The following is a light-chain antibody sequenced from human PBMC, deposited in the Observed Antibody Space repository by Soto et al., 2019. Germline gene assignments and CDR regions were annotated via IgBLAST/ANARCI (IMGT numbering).Light chain of an antibody. CDR3: SSYTSSSTLDV. CDR2: DVS. J-gene: IGLJ1*01. CDR1: SSDVGGYNY. Sequence: QSALTQPASVSGSPGQSITISCTGTSSDVGGYNYVSWYQQHPGKAPKLMIYDVSNRPSGVSTRFSGSKSGKTASLTISGLQAEDEADYYCSSYTSSSTLDVFGTGTKLTVL. V-gene: IGLV2-14*01.